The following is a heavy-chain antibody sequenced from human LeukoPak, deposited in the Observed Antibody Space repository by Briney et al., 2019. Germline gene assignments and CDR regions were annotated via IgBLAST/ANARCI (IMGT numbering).Heavy chain of an antibody. V-gene: IGHV3-15*01. CDR3: TTVKRGWSYKPREYYYYYMDV. D-gene: IGHD1-26*01. Sequence: PGGSLRLSCAASGFTFSNAWMSWVRQAPGKGLEWVGRIKSKTDSGTTDYAAPVKGRFTISRDDSKNTLYLQMNSLKTEDTAVYYCTTVKRGWSYKPREYYYYYMDVWGKGTTGTVSS. J-gene: IGHJ6*03. CDR1: GFTFSNAW. CDR2: IKSKTDSGTT.